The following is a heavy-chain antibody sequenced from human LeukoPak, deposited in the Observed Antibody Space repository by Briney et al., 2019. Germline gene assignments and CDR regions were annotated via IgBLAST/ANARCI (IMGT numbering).Heavy chain of an antibody. CDR2: IIPMFGTA. Sequence: SVKVSCKASGGTFRDYPLSWVRQAPGQGLEWMGGIIPMFGTAKYAQNFEGRVKITADESTSTAYMELSSLRSEDAAVYYCARASDYVWGSYPTDYWGQGTLVTVSS. V-gene: IGHV1-69*01. CDR3: ARASDYVWGSYPTDY. D-gene: IGHD3-16*02. J-gene: IGHJ4*02. CDR1: GGTFRDYP.